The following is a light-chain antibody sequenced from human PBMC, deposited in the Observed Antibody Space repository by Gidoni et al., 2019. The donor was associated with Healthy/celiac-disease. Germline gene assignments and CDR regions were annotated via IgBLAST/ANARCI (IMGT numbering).Light chain of an antibody. CDR2: DAS. J-gene: IGKJ4*01. CDR3: QQRSNWLSLT. V-gene: IGKV3-11*01. CDR1: QSVSSY. Sequence: EIGLTQSPATLSLSPGERATLSCRASQSVSSYLDWYQQKPAQAPRLLLYDASNRATGIPARFSGSGSWTAFTLTISSLEPEDFAVYYCQQRSNWLSLTFXGXTKVEIK.